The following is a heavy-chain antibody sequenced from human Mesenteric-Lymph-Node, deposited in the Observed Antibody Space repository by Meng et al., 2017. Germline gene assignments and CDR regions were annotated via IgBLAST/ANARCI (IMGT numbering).Heavy chain of an antibody. J-gene: IGHJ4*02. CDR3: ARVLVVGYYRTGYLFDQ. D-gene: IGHD3-3*01. CDR1: GYTFTSYD. CDR2: ISAYNGNT. V-gene: IGHV1-18*01. Sequence: ASVKVSCKASGYTFTSYDINWVRQATGQGLEWMGWISAYNGNTNYAQKLQGRVTMTTDTSTSTAYMELRSLRSDDTAVYYCARVLVVGYYRTGYLFDQWGQGTLVTVSS.